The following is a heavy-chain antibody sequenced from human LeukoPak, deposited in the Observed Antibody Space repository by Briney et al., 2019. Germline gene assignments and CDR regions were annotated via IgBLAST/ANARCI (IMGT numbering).Heavy chain of an antibody. CDR2: MNPNSGNT. D-gene: IGHD6-13*01. CDR1: GYTFTSYD. CDR3: ARGGASAAARRFDP. Sequence: ASVKASCKASGYTFTSYDINWVRQASGQGLEWMGWMNPNSGNTGYAQKFKGRVTITSSTSTSTVFMELGSLTSEDTAVYYCARGGASAAARRFDPWGQGTLVTVSS. J-gene: IGHJ5*02. V-gene: IGHV1-8*01.